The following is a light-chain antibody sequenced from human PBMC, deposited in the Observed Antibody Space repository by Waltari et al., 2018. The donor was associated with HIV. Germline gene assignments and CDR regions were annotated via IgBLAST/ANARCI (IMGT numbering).Light chain of an antibody. V-gene: IGLV2-11*01. CDR2: DVN. CDR1: SSDVGGYNY. J-gene: IGLJ2*01. CDR3: CSYADNYPVV. Sequence: QSALTQPRSVSGSPGQSVTISCTGTSSDVGGYNYVSWYQHHPGKAPKFMIYDVNKRPSGVPDRFSGSKSGNTASLTISGLQAEDEADYYCCSYADNYPVVFGGGTNLTVL.